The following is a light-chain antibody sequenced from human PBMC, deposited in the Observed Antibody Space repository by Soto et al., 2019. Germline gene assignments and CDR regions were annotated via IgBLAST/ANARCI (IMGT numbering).Light chain of an antibody. V-gene: IGLV2-14*01. CDR1: SNNIGGYNF. Sequence: QSALTQPASVSGSPGQSITISCSGTSNNIGGYNFVSWFQQHPGKAPKLMIYEVNNRSSGVSNRFSGSKSGNTASLTISGLQAEDEADYYCSSYRSGSTPYVFGTGTKVTVL. J-gene: IGLJ1*01. CDR2: EVN. CDR3: SSYRSGSTPYV.